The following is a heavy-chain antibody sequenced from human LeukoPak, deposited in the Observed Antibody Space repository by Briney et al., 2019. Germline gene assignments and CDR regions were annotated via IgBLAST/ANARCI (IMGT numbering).Heavy chain of an antibody. D-gene: IGHD4-17*01. CDR3: ASKSTDHGELRFDY. V-gene: IGHV4-59*01. J-gene: IGHJ4*02. Sequence: SETLSLTCTISGDSTNTFFWSWIRQPPGKGLEWIGYIYYTGTTNYNPSLKSRVTISVDTPKNQFSLKVNSVTAADTGVYYCASKSTDHGELRFDYWGQGTLVTVSS. CDR1: GDSTNTFF. CDR2: IYYTGTT.